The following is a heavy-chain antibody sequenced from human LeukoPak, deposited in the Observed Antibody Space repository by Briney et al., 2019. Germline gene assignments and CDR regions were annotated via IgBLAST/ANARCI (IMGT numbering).Heavy chain of an antibody. V-gene: IGHV4-34*08. D-gene: IGHD1-7*01. CDR1: GFTFSSYS. CDR2: ISRSGSP. J-gene: IGHJ4*02. CDR3: AIRYNWNYGLDY. Sequence: PGGSLRLSCAASGFTFSSYSMNWVRQAPGKGLEWIGEISRSGSPNYNPSLTSRGTISVDRSKNQFSMELSSVTAADTAVYYCAIRYNWNYGLDYWGQGTLVTVSS.